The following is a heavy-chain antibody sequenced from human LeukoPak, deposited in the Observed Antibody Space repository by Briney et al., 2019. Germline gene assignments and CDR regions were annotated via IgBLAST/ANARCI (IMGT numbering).Heavy chain of an antibody. CDR3: ARESTSGYTFDY. D-gene: IGHD3-22*01. Sequence: SETLSLTCTVSGGSISSSSYYWGWIRQPAGKGLEWIGRIYASGSTNYNPSLKSRVSLSVDTSKNQFSLNLSSVTAADTAVYYCARESTSGYTFDYWGQGTLVTVSS. J-gene: IGHJ4*02. V-gene: IGHV4-61*02. CDR2: IYASGST. CDR1: GGSISSSSYY.